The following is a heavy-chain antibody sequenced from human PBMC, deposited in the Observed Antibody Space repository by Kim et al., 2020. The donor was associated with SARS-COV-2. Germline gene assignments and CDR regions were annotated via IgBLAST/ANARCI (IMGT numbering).Heavy chain of an antibody. CDR1: GGSISSGSYY. J-gene: IGHJ6*02. D-gene: IGHD3-10*01. V-gene: IGHV4-61*02. CDR3: ARVWFGTNPFDGYYYYGMDV. CDR2: IYTSGST. Sequence: SETLSLTCTVSGGSISSGSYYWSWIRQPAGKGLEWIGRIYTSGSTNYNPSLKSRVTISVDTSKNQFSLKLSSVTAADTAVYYCARVWFGTNPFDGYYYYGMDVWGQGTTVTVSS.